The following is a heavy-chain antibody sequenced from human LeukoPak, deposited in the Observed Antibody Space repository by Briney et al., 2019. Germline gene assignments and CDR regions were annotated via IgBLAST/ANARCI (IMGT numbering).Heavy chain of an antibody. J-gene: IGHJ5*02. V-gene: IGHV4-39*01. CDR2: IYYSGNT. CDR1: GGSISSSSYY. CDR3: ARLLRRDNWFDP. Sequence: SETLSLTCTVSGGSISSSSYYWGWIRQPPGKGLEWIGSIYYSGNTYYNLSLKSRVTLSEDTSKNQFSLKLSSVTAADTAVYYCARLLRRDNWFDPWGQGTLVTVSS. D-gene: IGHD2/OR15-2a*01.